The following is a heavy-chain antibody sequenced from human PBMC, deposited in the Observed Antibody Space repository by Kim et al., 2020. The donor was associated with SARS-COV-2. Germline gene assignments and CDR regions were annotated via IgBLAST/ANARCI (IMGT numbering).Heavy chain of an antibody. Sequence: GGSLRLSCAASGFTFSSYAVSWVRQAPGKGLEWVSAISGSGGSTYYADSVKGRFTISRDNSKNTLYLQMNSLRAEDTAVYYCAKDSSSSGFSDAFDIWGQGTMVTVSS. CDR3: AKDSSSSGFSDAFDI. CDR2: ISGSGGST. V-gene: IGHV3-23*01. J-gene: IGHJ3*02. D-gene: IGHD6-6*01. CDR1: GFTFSSYA.